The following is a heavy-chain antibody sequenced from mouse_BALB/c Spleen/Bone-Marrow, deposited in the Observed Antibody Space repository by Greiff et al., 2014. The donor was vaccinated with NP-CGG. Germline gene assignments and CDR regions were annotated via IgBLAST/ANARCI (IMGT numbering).Heavy chain of an antibody. D-gene: IGHD1-1*01. J-gene: IGHJ4*01. CDR3: ARSAYYGSSYGAMDY. Sequence: VQLQQSGPELVKPGASVKISCTGSGYAFSSSWMNWVKQRPGQSLEWIGRIYPGDGDTNSNGRFKGKATLTADRSSNTAYMQLSSLTSVDSAVYFCARSAYYGSSYGAMDYWGQGTSVTVSS. CDR1: GYAFSSSW. CDR2: IYPGDGDT. V-gene: IGHV1-82*01.